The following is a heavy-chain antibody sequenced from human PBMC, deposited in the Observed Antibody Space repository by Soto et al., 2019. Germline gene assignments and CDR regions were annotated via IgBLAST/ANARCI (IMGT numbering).Heavy chain of an antibody. CDR1: GGYFSGYY. V-gene: IGHV4-34*01. J-gene: IGHJ4*02. Sequence: QVQLQQWGAGLLKPSETLSLTCAVYGGYFSGYYWSWIRQPPGKGLEWIGEINHSGSTNYNPSLKSRVTISVDTSKNQFSLKLNSVTAADTAVYYCARGPIAAAGTSYWGQGTLVTVSS. CDR2: INHSGST. D-gene: IGHD6-13*01. CDR3: ARGPIAAAGTSY.